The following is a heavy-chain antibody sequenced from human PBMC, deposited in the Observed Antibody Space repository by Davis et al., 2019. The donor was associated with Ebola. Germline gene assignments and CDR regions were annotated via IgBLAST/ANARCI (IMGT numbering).Heavy chain of an antibody. CDR2: ISGSGGNT. CDR3: AKSGLSFGVVKYHYGMDV. CDR1: GFTFRSYG. V-gene: IGHV3-23*01. D-gene: IGHD3-3*01. Sequence: GESLKISCAASGFTFRSYGMHWVRQAPGRGLEWVSAISGSGGNTYYADSVKGRFTISRDNSKKTLYLQMNSLRAEDTAVYYCAKSGLSFGVVKYHYGMDVWGKGTTVIVSS. J-gene: IGHJ6*04.